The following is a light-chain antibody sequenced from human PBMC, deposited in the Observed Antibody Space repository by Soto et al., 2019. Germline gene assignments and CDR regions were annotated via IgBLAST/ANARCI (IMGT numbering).Light chain of an antibody. CDR3: QRGT. Sequence: EIVLTQSPGTLSLSPGERATLSCRASQSVSSSYLAWYQQKPGQAPRLLIYGASSRATGIPDRFSGSGSVTDFTLTISRLEPEDFAVYYCQRGTFGQGTKLEIK. CDR1: QSVSSSY. CDR2: GAS. V-gene: IGKV3-20*01. J-gene: IGKJ2*02.